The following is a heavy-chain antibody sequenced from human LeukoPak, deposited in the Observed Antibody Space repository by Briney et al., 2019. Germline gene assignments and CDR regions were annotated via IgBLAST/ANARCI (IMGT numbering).Heavy chain of an antibody. Sequence: ASVKVSCMASGYSFTTYGITWVRQAPGQGLEWMGWISAFNGNTNYAQKLQGRVTMTTDTSTSTAYMELRSLRSDDAAVYYCARDFCSSTSCYFDSWGQGTLVTVSS. CDR3: ARDFCSSTSCYFDS. D-gene: IGHD2-2*01. V-gene: IGHV1-18*01. J-gene: IGHJ4*02. CDR1: GYSFTTYG. CDR2: ISAFNGNT.